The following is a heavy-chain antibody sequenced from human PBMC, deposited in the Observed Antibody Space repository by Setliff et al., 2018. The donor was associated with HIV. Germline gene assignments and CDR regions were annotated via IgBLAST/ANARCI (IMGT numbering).Heavy chain of an antibody. CDR3: ARRGNLLEGRQLDS. Sequence: GGSLSLSCVASGFPFSSYVMNWVHQAPGKGLEWVSAISTSGGAADYADSVKGRFTISRDNSRNTLYLQMNSLRAEDTALYFCARRGNLLEGRQLDSWGQGTLVTDSS. D-gene: IGHD1-1*01. CDR2: ISTSGGAA. V-gene: IGHV3-23*01. J-gene: IGHJ4*02. CDR1: GFPFSSYV.